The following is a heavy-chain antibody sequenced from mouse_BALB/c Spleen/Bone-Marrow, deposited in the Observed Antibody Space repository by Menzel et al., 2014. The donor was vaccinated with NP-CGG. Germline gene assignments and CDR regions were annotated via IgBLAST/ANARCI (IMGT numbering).Heavy chain of an antibody. J-gene: IGHJ4*01. CDR3: ARERGYDYAYAMDY. Sequence: VQLKDSGAELVKPGASVKLSCTASGFNIKDTYMHWVKQRPEQGLEWIGRIDLANGNTKYDPKFQGKATITADTSSNTAYLQLSSLTSEDTAVYYCARERGYDYAYAMDYWGQGTSVTVSS. D-gene: IGHD2-4*01. CDR1: GFNIKDTY. CDR2: IDLANGNT. V-gene: IGHV14-3*02.